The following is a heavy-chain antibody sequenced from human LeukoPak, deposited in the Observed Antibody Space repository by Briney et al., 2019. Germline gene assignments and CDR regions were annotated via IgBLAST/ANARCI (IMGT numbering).Heavy chain of an antibody. CDR1: GFSFSSYG. CDR3: ARDRGTPSGYYYYYMDV. J-gene: IGHJ6*03. V-gene: IGHV3-30*19. Sequence: GGSLRLSCAASGFSFSSYGMHWVRQAPGKGLEWVAVISYDGSNKYYADSVKGRFTISRDNSKNTLYLQMNSLRAEDTAVYYCARDRGTPSGYYYYYMDVWGKGTTVTVSS. D-gene: IGHD3-10*01. CDR2: ISYDGSNK.